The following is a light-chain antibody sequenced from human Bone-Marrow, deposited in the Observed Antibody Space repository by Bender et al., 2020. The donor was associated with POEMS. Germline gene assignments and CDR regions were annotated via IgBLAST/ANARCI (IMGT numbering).Light chain of an antibody. CDR1: TSNIGSNG. Sequence: QSVLTQPPSASGTPGQRVTISCSGGTSNIGSNGVNWFHQLPGAAPKLVIYANFLRPAGVPDRISGSTSGTSASLAITSLQSDDEGEYFCAARDGGLKIWLFGGGTRLTVL. CDR3: AARDGGLKIWL. J-gene: IGLJ3*02. V-gene: IGLV1-44*01. CDR2: ANF.